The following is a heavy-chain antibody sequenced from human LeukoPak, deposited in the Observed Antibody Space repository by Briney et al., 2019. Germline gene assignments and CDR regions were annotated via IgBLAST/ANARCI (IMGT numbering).Heavy chain of an antibody. CDR2: IWFDGSNK. CDR1: RFTFSSYE. D-gene: IGHD4-17*01. J-gene: IGHJ4*02. V-gene: IGHV3-33*08. CDR3: ARRPATVPIDY. Sequence: GGSLRLSCAASRFTFSSYEMNWVRQAPGKGLEWVAFIWFDGSNKYYADSVKGRFTISRDNSKNTLYLQMNSLRAEDTAVYYCARRPATVPIDYWGQGTLVTVSS.